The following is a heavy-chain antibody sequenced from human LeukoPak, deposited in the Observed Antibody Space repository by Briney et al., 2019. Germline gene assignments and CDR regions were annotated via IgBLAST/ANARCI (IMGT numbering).Heavy chain of an antibody. D-gene: IGHD3-10*01. CDR2: ITSSGFV. CDR1: GFTFSDYT. J-gene: IGHJ4*02. V-gene: IGHV3-69-1*01. Sequence: GGPLRLSCVASGFTFSDYTMNWVRRAPGKGLEWVSSITSSGFVYSADSVQGRFFISRDNAKDSLYLQMNSLRVEDTAVYYCAREYYTYDYWGQGTLVTVSS. CDR3: AREYYTYDY.